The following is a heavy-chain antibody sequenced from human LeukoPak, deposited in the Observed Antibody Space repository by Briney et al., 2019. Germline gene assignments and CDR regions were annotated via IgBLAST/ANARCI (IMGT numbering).Heavy chain of an antibody. J-gene: IGHJ4*02. CDR1: GGSVSDYP. CDR2: IKVGGGT. V-gene: IGHV4-34*01. CDR3: ARSAPGY. Sequence: SETLSLTCAVSGGSVSDYPWTWIRQPPGKGLEWIGQIKVGGGTKYNPSLNSRVTMSLDTSKNQFSLKLTSVSAADTAVYYCARSAPGYWGQGTLVTVSS. D-gene: IGHD3-3*01.